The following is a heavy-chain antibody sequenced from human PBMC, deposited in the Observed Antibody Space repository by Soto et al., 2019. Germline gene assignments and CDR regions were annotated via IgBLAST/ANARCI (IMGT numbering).Heavy chain of an antibody. CDR3: ARGGITLAWNYYYYGMDV. CDR2: IIPTGST. J-gene: IGHJ6*02. Sequence: SETLYLTCVVSGGSVSWQYWSWIRQPPGKGLEWVGEIIPTGSTTYNPSLKSRLSISLDTSKNQVSLNLSSVSAADTAVYYCARGGITLAWNYYYYGMDVWGQGTTVTVS. D-gene: IGHD1-20*01. V-gene: IGHV4-34*01. CDR1: GGSVSWQY.